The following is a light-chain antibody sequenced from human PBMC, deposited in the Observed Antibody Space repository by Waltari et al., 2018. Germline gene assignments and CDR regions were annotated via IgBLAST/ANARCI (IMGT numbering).Light chain of an antibody. CDR1: ESVGTN. Sequence: ETVMTQSPATLSVSPGESATRSCRATESVGTNLAWYLQKPGQPPRLLIYHASARATGVPNRFSGSGSGTEFTLTISSLQSEDFALYFCQQYNNWPPLTFGGGTKVEMK. V-gene: IGKV3-15*01. J-gene: IGKJ4*01. CDR2: HAS. CDR3: QQYNNWPPLT.